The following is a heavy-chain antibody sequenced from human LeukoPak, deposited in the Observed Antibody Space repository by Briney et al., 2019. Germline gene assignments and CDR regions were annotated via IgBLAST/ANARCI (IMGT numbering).Heavy chain of an antibody. CDR3: AKCSDSSGYYCYFDY. D-gene: IGHD3-22*01. V-gene: IGHV3-23*01. J-gene: IGHJ4*02. Sequence: AGGSLRLSCAASGFTFSSYAMSWVRQAPGKGLEWVSAISGSGGSTYYADSVKGRFTISRDNSKNTLYLQMNSLRAEDTAVYYCAKCSDSSGYYCYFDYWGQGTLVTVSS. CDR1: GFTFSSYA. CDR2: ISGSGGST.